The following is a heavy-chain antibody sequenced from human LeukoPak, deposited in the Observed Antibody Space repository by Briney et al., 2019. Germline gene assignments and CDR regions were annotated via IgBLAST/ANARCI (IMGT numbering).Heavy chain of an antibody. J-gene: IGHJ4*02. CDR3: ARSSSVNLPFDN. CDR1: GFIVSTNY. V-gene: IGHV3-53*01. Sequence: GGSLSLSCAASGFIVSTNYMTWVRQAPGKGLEWVSVIFDGGNTYYADSVKGRFTISRDNSKNTLYLQMNSLRAEDTAVYYCARSSSVNLPFDNWGQGTLVTVSS. D-gene: IGHD1-20*01. CDR2: IFDGGNT.